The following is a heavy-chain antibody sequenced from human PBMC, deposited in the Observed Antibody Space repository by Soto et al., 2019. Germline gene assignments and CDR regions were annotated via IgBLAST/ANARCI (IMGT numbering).Heavy chain of an antibody. CDR2: ISSSSSYI. Sequence: LRLSCAASGFTFSSFGMNWVRQAPGKGLEWVSSISSSSSYIDYVDSVKGRFTISRDNTANSLHLQMNSLRAEDTAVYYCAPHLFDARGYHWGQGTLVPVSS. CDR1: GFTFSSFG. V-gene: IGHV3-21*01. J-gene: IGHJ4*02. D-gene: IGHD3-22*01. CDR3: APHLFDARGYH.